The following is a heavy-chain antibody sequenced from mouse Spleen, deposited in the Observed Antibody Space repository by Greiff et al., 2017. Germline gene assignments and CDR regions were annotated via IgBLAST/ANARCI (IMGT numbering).Heavy chain of an antibody. CDR2: IDPSDSYT. Sequence: VQLQQSGAELVMPGASVKLSCKASGYTFTSYWMHWVKQRPGQGLEWIGEIDPSDSYTNYNQKFKGKATLTVDKSSSTAYMQLSSLTSEDSAVYYCARAPGSYYAMDYWGQGTSVTVSS. CDR3: ARAPGSYYAMDY. CDR1: GYTFTSYW. J-gene: IGHJ4*01. V-gene: IGHV1-69*01.